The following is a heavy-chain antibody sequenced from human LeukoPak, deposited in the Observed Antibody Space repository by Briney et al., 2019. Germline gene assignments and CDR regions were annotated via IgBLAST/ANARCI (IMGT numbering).Heavy chain of an antibody. D-gene: IGHD4-17*01. V-gene: IGHV5-51*01. CDR2: IYPGDSDT. CDR3: ARGRQFNDYGDSRTY. Sequence: GESLKISCKGSGYSFTSYWIGWVRQMPGKGLEWMGIIYPGDSDTRYSPSFQGQVTISADKSISTAYLQWSSLKASDTAMYYCARGRQFNDYGDSRTYWGQGTLVTVSS. J-gene: IGHJ4*02. CDR1: GYSFTSYW.